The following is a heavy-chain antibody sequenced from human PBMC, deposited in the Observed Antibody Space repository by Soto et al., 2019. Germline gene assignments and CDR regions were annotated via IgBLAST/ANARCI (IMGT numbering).Heavy chain of an antibody. CDR3: ATGFSGYYQNDY. CDR1: GYTLTELS. CDR2: FDPEDGET. D-gene: IGHD3-22*01. V-gene: IGHV1-24*01. J-gene: IGHJ4*02. Sequence: ASVKVSCKVSGYTLTELSMHWVRQAPGKGLEWMGGFDPEDGETIYAQKFQGRVTMTEDTSTDTAYMELSSLGSEDTAVYYCATGFSGYYQNDYWGQGTLVTVSS.